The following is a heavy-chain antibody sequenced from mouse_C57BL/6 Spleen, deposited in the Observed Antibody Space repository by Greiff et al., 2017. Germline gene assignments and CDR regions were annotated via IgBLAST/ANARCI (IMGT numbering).Heavy chain of an antibody. V-gene: IGHV1-26*01. CDR3: ARRDYGSTPRFAY. CDR2: INPNNGGT. J-gene: IGHJ3*01. D-gene: IGHD1-1*01. Sequence: VQLQQSGPELVKPGASVKISCKASGYTFTDYYMNWVKQSHGKSLEWIGDINPNNGGTSYNQKFKGKATLTVDKSSSTAYMELRSLTSEDSAVYYCARRDYGSTPRFAYWGQGTLVTVSA. CDR1: GYTFTDYY.